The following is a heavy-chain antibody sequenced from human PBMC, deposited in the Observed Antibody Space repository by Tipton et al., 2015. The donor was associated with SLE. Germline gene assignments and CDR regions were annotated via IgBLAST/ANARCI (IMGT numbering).Heavy chain of an antibody. V-gene: IGHV4-59*12. CDR1: GGSISSYY. D-gene: IGHD6-6*01. CDR2: IYYSGST. Sequence: TLSLTCTVSGGSISSYYWSWIRQPPGKGLEWIGYIYYSGSTNYNPSLKSRGTISVDTSKNQFSLKLSSVTAADTAVYYCARGTLAARRGLDYWGQGTLVTVSS. J-gene: IGHJ4*02. CDR3: ARGTLAARRGLDY.